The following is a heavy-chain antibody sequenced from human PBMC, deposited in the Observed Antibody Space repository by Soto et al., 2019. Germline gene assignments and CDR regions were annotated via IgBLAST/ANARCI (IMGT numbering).Heavy chain of an antibody. D-gene: IGHD3-22*01. J-gene: IGHJ6*02. V-gene: IGHV1-69*13. CDR1: GDTFSSYA. Sequence: SVKVSCKASGDTFSSYAISWVRQAPGQGLEWMGGIIPIFGAANYAQKFQGRVTITADESTSTAYMELSSLRSEDTAVYYCARDGSGYRSRASPMDVWGQGTTVTVSS. CDR2: IIPIFGAA. CDR3: ARDGSGYRSRASPMDV.